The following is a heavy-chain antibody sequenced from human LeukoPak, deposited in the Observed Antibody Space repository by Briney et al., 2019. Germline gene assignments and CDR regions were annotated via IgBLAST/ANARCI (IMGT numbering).Heavy chain of an antibody. V-gene: IGHV4-31*03. Sequence: TSETLSLTCTVSGGSISSGGYYWSCIRQHPGKGLECIGKIYYSGSTYYNPSLKSRVTISVDTSKHQFSLKLSSVTAADTAVYYWARDGFGEFLYHWGQGTLGPVPS. J-gene: IGHJ4*01. D-gene: IGHD3-10*01. CDR3: ARDGFGEFLYH. CDR1: GGSISSGGYY. CDR2: IYYSGST.